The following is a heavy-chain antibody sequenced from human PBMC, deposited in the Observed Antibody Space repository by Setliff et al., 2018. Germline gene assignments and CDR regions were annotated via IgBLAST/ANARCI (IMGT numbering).Heavy chain of an antibody. CDR3: AKAGGYCSGGSCYPIGYYFDY. J-gene: IGHJ4*02. CDR1: GFTFSNYA. V-gene: IGHV3-23*01. D-gene: IGHD2-15*01. Sequence: GGSLRLSCAASGFTFSNYAMSWVRQAPGKGLEWVSAISGSGAISYADSVKGRFTVSRDNSKNTLYLQMNSLRAEDTAVYYCAKAGGYCSGGSCYPIGYYFDYWGQGTLVTVSS. CDR2: ISGSGAI.